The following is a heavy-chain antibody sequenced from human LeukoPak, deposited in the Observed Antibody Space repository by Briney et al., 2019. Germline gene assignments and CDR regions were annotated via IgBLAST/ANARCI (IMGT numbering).Heavy chain of an antibody. V-gene: IGHV3-74*01. D-gene: IGHD6-6*01. CDR2: ISPTGSTT. CDR3: ARGPNSNWSGLDF. CDR1: GFSFSGHW. J-gene: IGHJ4*02. Sequence: GGSLRLSCTASGFSFSGHWMHWARQLPGKGLVWVSRISPTGSTTSYADSVKGRFTVSRDNAKNTLYLQANNLRAEDTAVYYCARGPNSNWSGLDFWGQGTLLTVSS.